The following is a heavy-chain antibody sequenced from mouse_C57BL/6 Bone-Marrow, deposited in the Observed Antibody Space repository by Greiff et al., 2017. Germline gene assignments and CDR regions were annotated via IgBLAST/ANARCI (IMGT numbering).Heavy chain of an antibody. J-gene: IGHJ4*01. D-gene: IGHD1-1*01. CDR2: INPGSGGT. CDR3: ARYDYYSSSYAMDY. Sequence: VQLQQSGAELVRPGTSVKVSCKASGYAFTNYLIEWVKQRPGQGLEWIGVINPGSGGTNYNEKFKGKATLTADKSSSTAYMQLSSLTSEDSAVYFCARYDYYSSSYAMDYWGQGTSVTVSS. CDR1: GYAFTNYL. V-gene: IGHV1-54*01.